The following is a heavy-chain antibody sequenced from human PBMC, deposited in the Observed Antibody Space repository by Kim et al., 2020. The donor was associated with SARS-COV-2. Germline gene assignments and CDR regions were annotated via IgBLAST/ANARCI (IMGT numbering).Heavy chain of an antibody. CDR3: AIEIGIAAAGTRGSYYYYGMDV. V-gene: IGHV4-59*13. CDR1: GGSISSYY. D-gene: IGHD6-13*01. J-gene: IGHJ6*02. Sequence: SETLSLTCTVSGGSISSYYWSWIRQPPGKGLEWIGYIYYSGSTNYNPSLKSRVTISVDTSKNQFSLKLSSVTAADTAVYYCAIEIGIAAAGTRGSYYYYGMDVWGQGTTVTVSS. CDR2: IYYSGST.